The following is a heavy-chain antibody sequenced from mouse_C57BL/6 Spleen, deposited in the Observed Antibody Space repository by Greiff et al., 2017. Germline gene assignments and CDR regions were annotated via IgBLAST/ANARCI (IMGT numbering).Heavy chain of an antibody. CDR3: ARWGYYGSSWGYFDY. J-gene: IGHJ2*01. CDR2: IYPGDGDT. Sequence: QVQLKQSGAELVKPGASVKISCKASGYAFSSYWMNWVKQRPGKGLEWIGQIYPGDGDTNYNGKFKGKATLTADKSSSTAYMQLSSLTSEDSAVYFCARWGYYGSSWGYFDYWGQGTTLTVSS. D-gene: IGHD1-1*01. V-gene: IGHV1-80*01. CDR1: GYAFSSYW.